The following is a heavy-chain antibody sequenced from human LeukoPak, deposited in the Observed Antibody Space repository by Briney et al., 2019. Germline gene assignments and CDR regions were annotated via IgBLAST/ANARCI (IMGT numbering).Heavy chain of an antibody. CDR1: GGSFSGYY. V-gene: IGHV4-34*01. CDR2: INHSGST. CDR3: ASGYGSGILPH. J-gene: IGHJ4*02. Sequence: SETLSLTCAVYGGSFSGYYWSWIRQPPGKGLEWIGEINHSGSTNYNPSLKSRVTISVDTSKNQFSLKLSSVTAADTAVYYCASGYGSGILPHWGQGTLVTVSS. D-gene: IGHD3-10*01.